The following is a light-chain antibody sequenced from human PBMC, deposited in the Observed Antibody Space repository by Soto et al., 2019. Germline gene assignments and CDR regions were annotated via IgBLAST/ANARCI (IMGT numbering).Light chain of an antibody. CDR2: AAS. CDR1: QNINNY. J-gene: IGKJ5*01. V-gene: IGKV1-9*01. CDR3: QQLHGYPIT. Sequence: DIQMTQSPSSLSASVGDRVTITCQASQNINNYLNWYQQKPGRAPKLLIYAASNFQSGVPSRFSGSGSGTHFTLTISSLQPEDFATYYCQQLHGYPITFGQGKRLEIK.